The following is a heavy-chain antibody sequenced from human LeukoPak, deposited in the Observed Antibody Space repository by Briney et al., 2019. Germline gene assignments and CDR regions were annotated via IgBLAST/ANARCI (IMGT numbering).Heavy chain of an antibody. CDR3: ARDVLAGTFDY. J-gene: IGHJ4*02. V-gene: IGHV3-7*01. Sequence: GGSLRLSCAASGFTFSSYGMNWVRQAPGKGLEWVANINQDGTEKYYVDSVRGRFTISRDNAKNSLYLQMNSLRAEDTAVYYCARDVLAGTFDYWGQGTLVTVSS. D-gene: IGHD6-19*01. CDR1: GFTFSSYG. CDR2: INQDGTEK.